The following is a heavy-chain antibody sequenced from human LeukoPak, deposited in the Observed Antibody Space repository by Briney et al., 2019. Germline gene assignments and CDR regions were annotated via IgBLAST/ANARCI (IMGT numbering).Heavy chain of an antibody. CDR3: ARGRPKSNFDY. V-gene: IGHV4-34*01. Sequence: SETLSLTCAVYGGSFSGYYWSWIRQPPGKGLEWIGEINHSGSTNYNPSLKSRVTISVDTSKNQFSLKLSSVTAADTAVYYCARGRPKSNFDYWGQGTLVTVSS. CDR2: INHSGST. J-gene: IGHJ4*02. CDR1: GGSFSGYY.